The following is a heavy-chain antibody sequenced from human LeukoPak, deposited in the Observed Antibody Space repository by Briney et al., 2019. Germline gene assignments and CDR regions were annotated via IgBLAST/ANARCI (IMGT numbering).Heavy chain of an antibody. Sequence: PSETLSLTCTVSGGSISEYYWSWIRQPPGKGLEWIGYIYYSGSAKYSPSLKSRVTISVDTSKSQFSLKLTSVTAADTAVYYCARLGIGVVPSAMLGDYYFDYWGQGTLVTVSS. CDR2: IYYSGSA. CDR3: ARLGIGVVPSAMLGDYYFDY. CDR1: GGSISEYY. D-gene: IGHD2-2*01. J-gene: IGHJ4*02. V-gene: IGHV4-59*08.